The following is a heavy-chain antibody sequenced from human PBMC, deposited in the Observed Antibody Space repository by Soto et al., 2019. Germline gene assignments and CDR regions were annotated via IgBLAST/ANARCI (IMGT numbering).Heavy chain of an antibody. V-gene: IGHV1-69*13. CDR2: IIPIFGTA. CDR3: ARDGYLTITMIRSTNAFDI. CDR1: GGTFSSYA. J-gene: IGHJ3*02. D-gene: IGHD3-22*01. Sequence: GASVKVSCKASGGTFSSYAISWVRQAPGQGLEWMGGIIPIFGTANYARKFQGRVTITADESTSTAYMELSSLRSEDTAVYYCARDGYLTITMIRSTNAFDIWGQGTMVTVSS.